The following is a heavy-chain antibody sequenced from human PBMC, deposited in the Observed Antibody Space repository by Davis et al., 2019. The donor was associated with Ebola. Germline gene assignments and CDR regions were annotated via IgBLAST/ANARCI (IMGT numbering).Heavy chain of an antibody. CDR3: AKLKGAADLNWFDL. CDR2: MAYSGRT. CDR1: AGSISSSSYY. Sequence: PSETLSLTCTVSAGSISSSSYYWGWIRQPPEKGLEWIGTMAYSGRTYYNPSLKSRLNISVGTSQNQFSLKVTSVTAADTAVYYCAKLKGAADLNWFDLWGQGTLVTVSS. V-gene: IGHV4-39*01. J-gene: IGHJ5*02. D-gene: IGHD6-13*01.